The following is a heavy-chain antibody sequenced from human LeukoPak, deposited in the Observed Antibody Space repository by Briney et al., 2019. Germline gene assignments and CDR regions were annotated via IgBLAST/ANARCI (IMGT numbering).Heavy chain of an antibody. CDR2: ISGSGGST. CDR3: AKSLGGYCSSTSCYTGYYYYGMDV. V-gene: IGHV3-23*01. Sequence: GGSLRLSCAASGFTFSSYAMSWVRQAPGKGLEWVSAISGSGGSTYYADSVEGRFTISRDNSKNTLYLQMNSLRAEDTAVYYCAKSLGGYCSSTSCYTGYYYYGMDVWGQGTTVTVSS. CDR1: GFTFSSYA. D-gene: IGHD2-2*02. J-gene: IGHJ6*02.